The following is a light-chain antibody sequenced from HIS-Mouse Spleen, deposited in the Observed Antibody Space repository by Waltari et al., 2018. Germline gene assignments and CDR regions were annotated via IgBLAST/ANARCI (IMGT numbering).Light chain of an antibody. CDR3: QAWDSSTGV. V-gene: IGLV3-1*01. CDR1: TLGDKY. Sequence: SYELTQPPSVSVSPGQTASITCPGDTLGDKYACWYQQKPGQSPGLVIYQDSKRPSGLPERFAGSNEGNTATLTSGGTQAMDEAEYYCQAWDSSTGVFGGGTKLTVL. J-gene: IGLJ2*01. CDR2: QDS.